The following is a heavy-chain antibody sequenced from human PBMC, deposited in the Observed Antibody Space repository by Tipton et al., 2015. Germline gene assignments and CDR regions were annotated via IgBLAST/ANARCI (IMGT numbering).Heavy chain of an antibody. CDR1: GYTFTTYY. CDR2: INPSGNST. CDR3: ARKPSGPGDQYYYGMDV. V-gene: IGHV1-46*01. D-gene: IGHD4-17*01. J-gene: IGHJ6*02. Sequence: QSGAEVKKPGASVKVSCKASGYTFTTYYMHWVRQAPGQGLEWMGIINPSGNSTSYAQKFQGRVTMTRDTSTSTVYMELSSLRSEDTAVYYCARKPSGPGDQYYYGMDVWGQGTTVTVSS.